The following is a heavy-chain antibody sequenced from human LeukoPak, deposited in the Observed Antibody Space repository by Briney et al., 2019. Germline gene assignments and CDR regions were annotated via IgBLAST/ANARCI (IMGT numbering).Heavy chain of an antibody. D-gene: IGHD3-10*01. J-gene: IGHJ5*02. Sequence: PSETLSLTCTVSGGSISSGGYSWSWIRQHPGKGLEWIGYIYYSGSTYYNPSLKSRVTISVDTSKSQFSLKLSSVTAADTAVYYCASQSGGSVENNWFDPWGQGTLVTVSS. CDR3: ASQSGGSVENNWFDP. CDR1: GGSISSGGYS. CDR2: IYYSGST. V-gene: IGHV4-31*03.